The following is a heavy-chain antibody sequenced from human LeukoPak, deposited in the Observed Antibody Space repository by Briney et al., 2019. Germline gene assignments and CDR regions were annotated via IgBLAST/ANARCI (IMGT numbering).Heavy chain of an antibody. CDR2: ISSSSSTI. D-gene: IGHD4-23*01. CDR1: GFTFSSYS. CDR3: ARDGGKGY. J-gene: IGHJ4*02. V-gene: IGHV3-48*01. Sequence: GGSLRLSCAASGFTFSSYSMNWVRQAPGKGLEWVSYISSSSSTIYYADSVKGRFTISRDNGKNSLYLQMNSLRAEDTAVYYCARDGGKGYWGQGTLVTVSS.